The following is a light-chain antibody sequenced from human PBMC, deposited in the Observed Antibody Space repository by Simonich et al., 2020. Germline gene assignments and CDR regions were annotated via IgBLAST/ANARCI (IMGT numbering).Light chain of an antibody. V-gene: IGLV2-23*03. CDR3: CSYAGSSTFNWV. CDR1: SRDVGSYNL. J-gene: IGLJ3*02. CDR2: EGS. Sequence: QSALTQPASVSGSPGQSITISCTGTSRDVGSYNLVSWYQQHPGKAPKLMIYEGSKRPSGVSNRCSGSKSGNTASLTISGLQAEDEADYYCCSYAGSSTFNWVFGGGTKLTVL.